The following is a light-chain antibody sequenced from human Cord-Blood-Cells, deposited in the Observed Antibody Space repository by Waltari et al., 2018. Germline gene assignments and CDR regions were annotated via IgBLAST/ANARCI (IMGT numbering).Light chain of an antibody. Sequence: AIQLTQSPSSLSASVGDRVTITCRASQSISSALAWYQQKPGKAPKLLIYDASSLESGVPSRFSGWGSWTDFTLTFSSLQPEDFASYYCQQCNSYPIAYGQGTRLEIK. V-gene: IGKV1-13*02. J-gene: IGKJ5*01. CDR3: QQCNSYPIA. CDR1: QSISSA. CDR2: DAS.